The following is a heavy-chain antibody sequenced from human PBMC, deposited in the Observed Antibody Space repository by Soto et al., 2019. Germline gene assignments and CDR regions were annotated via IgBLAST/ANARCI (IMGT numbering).Heavy chain of an antibody. D-gene: IGHD6-13*01. J-gene: IGHJ4*01. CDR2: ISSSGDTK. V-gene: IGHV3-11*01. CDR1: GFSFSDYY. Sequence: PGGSLRLSCAASGFSFSDYYMSWIRQAPGKGLEWISYISSSGDTKLYAESVRGRFTISRDNARNSLHLEMNSLRAEDTAVYYCAKPLSLYSSSYLDCWAHGTLATVSS. CDR3: AKPLSLYSSSYLDC.